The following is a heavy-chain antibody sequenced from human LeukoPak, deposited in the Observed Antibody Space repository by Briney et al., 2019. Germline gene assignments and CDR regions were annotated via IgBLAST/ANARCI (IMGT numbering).Heavy chain of an antibody. CDR2: INVDGTAE. V-gene: IGHV3-7*03. CDR3: AKDYASGWLNLYFDY. Sequence: GSLRLSCAASGFSFSTIYMSWVRQTPGQGLEWVANINVDGTAEYYVDSVKGRFTISRDNAKNSLYLQMNSLRAEDTALYYCAKDYASGWLNLYFDYWGQGTLVTVSS. D-gene: IGHD6-19*01. J-gene: IGHJ4*02. CDR1: GFSFSTIY.